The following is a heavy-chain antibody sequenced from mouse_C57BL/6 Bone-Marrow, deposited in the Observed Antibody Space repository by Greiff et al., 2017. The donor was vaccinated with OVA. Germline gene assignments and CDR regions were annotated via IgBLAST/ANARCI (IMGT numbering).Heavy chain of an antibody. CDR2: INPNNGGT. V-gene: IGHV1-22*01. Sequence: VQLQQSGPELVKPGASVKMSCKASGYTFTDYNMHWVKQSHGKSLEWIGYINPNNGGTSYNQKFKGKATLTVNKSSSTAYMELRSLTSEDAAVYYCARVLRSSWFAYWGQGTLVTVSA. J-gene: IGHJ3*01. D-gene: IGHD1-1*01. CDR1: GYTFTDYN. CDR3: ARVLRSSWFAY.